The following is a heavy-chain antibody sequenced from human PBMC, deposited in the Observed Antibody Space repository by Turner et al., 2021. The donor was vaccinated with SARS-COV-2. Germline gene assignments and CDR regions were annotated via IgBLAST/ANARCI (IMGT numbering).Heavy chain of an antibody. CDR2: ISGSGVST. V-gene: IGHV3-23*01. J-gene: IGHJ3*02. Sequence: EVPLLESGGGLVQPGGSLRLSCAASGFTFSSYAMSWVRQAPGKGLEWVSAISGSGVSTYYADSVKGRFTISRDNSKNTLYLQMNSLRAEDTAVYYCAKGEGYGSGAFDIWGQGTMVTVSS. CDR3: AKGEGYGSGAFDI. CDR1: GFTFSSYA. D-gene: IGHD3-10*01.